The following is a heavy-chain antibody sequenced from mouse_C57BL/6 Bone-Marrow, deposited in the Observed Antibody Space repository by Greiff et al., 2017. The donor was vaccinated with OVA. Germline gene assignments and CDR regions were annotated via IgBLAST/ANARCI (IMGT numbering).Heavy chain of an antibody. CDR3: AREREFITTVVEGY. V-gene: IGHV1-81*01. D-gene: IGHD1-1*01. Sequence: VKLQESGAELARPGASVKLSCKASGYTFTSYGISWVKQRTGQGLEWIGEIYPRSGNTYYNEKFKGKATLTADKSSSTAYMELRSLTSEDSAVYFCAREREFITTVVEGYWGQGTTLTVSS. CDR2: IYPRSGNT. J-gene: IGHJ2*01. CDR1: GYTFTSYG.